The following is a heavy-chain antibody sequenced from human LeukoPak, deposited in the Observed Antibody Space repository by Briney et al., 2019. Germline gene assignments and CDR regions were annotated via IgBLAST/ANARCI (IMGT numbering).Heavy chain of an antibody. J-gene: IGHJ4*02. CDR1: GGSFSGYY. CDR3: AGTSIVPAAVDY. V-gene: IGHV4-34*01. CDR2: INHSGST. Sequence: SETLSLTCAVYGGSFSGYYWSWIRQPPGKGLEWIGEINHSGSTNYNPSLKSRVTISVDTSKNQFSLKLSSVTAADTAVYYCAGTSIVPAAVDYWGQGTLVTVSS. D-gene: IGHD2-2*01.